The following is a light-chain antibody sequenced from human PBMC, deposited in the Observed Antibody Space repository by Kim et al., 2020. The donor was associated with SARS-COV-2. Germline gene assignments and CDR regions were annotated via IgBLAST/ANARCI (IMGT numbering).Light chain of an antibody. CDR1: TRAGTSGHY. Sequence: GTVTPTSASTTRAGTSGHYPNWFQQKPGQAPRALIYSASNKHAWTPARFSGSLRGGKAALILSGVQPEDEADYYCLRYCGGAQLGVFGGGTQLTVL. CDR2: SAS. V-gene: IGLV7-43*01. CDR3: LRYCGGAQLGV. J-gene: IGLJ3*02.